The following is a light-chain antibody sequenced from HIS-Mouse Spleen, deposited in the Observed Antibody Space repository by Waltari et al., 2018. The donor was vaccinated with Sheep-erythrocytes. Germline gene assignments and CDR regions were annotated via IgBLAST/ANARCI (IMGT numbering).Light chain of an antibody. CDR2: AAS. J-gene: IGKJ2*01. Sequence: AIRMTQSPSSLSASTGDRVTITCRASQGISRYLAWYQQKPGKAPELLIYAASTLQSGVPLRFSGSGSGTDFTLAISCLQSEDFATYYCQQYYSYPYTFGQGTKLEIK. V-gene: IGKV1-8*01. CDR1: QGISRY. CDR3: QQYYSYPYT.